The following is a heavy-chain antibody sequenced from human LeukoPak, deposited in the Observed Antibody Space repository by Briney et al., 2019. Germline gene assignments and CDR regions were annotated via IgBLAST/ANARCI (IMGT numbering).Heavy chain of an antibody. J-gene: IGHJ5*02. CDR2: ISHSRST. V-gene: IGHV4-30-4*08. Sequence: SQTLSLTCTVYGGSIGSGDFYWSWIRQPPGKGLEWLGYISHSRSTYYNPSLKSRVTLSRDTSKNQFSLRLNSVTPAGTAVYYCAKAGWRAGGAFYGFDPWGQGTMVIVSS. CDR3: AKAGWRAGGAFYGFDP. D-gene: IGHD3-3*02. CDR1: GGSIGSGDFY.